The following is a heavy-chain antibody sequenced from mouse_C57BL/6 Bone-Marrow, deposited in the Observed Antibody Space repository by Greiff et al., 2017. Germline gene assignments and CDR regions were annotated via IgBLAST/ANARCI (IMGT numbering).Heavy chain of an antibody. D-gene: IGHD2-10*01. Sequence: VQLKQSGPGLAKPSQSLSLTCSVTGYSITSDYWNWIRKFPGNKLEYMGYISYSGSTYYNPSLKSRISITRDTSKNQYYLQLNSVTTEDTATYYCARAYYGNCDYAMDYWGQGTSVTVSS. J-gene: IGHJ4*01. CDR3: ARAYYGNCDYAMDY. V-gene: IGHV3-8*01. CDR1: GYSITSDY. CDR2: ISYSGST.